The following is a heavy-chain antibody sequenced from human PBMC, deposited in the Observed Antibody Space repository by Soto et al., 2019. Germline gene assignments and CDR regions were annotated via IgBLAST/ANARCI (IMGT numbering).Heavy chain of an antibody. CDR1: GFTFNNYG. CDR2: IWNDGSNS. D-gene: IGHD6-13*01. CDR3: ARRQIPPPTRGAANARGGMDV. Sequence: QVQLVESGGGVVQPGRSLRLSCAASGFTFNNYGMQWVRRAPGKGLEWLAAIWNDGSNSSYANSVKGRFTISRDNSKNTLYLQMSSLRAEDTAVYYCARRQIPPPTRGAANARGGMDVWGQGTTVTVSS. J-gene: IGHJ6*02. V-gene: IGHV3-33*01.